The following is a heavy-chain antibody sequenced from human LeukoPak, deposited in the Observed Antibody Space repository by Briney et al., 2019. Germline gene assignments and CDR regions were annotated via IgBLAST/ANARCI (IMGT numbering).Heavy chain of an antibody. V-gene: IGHV3-21*01. CDR3: ARDLDVYWYFDL. D-gene: IGHD3/OR15-3a*01. CDR1: GFTFSSYS. Sequence: PGGSLRLSCAASGFTFSSYSMNWVRQAPGKGLEWVSSISSSSSYIYYADPVKGRFTISRDNAKNSLYLQMNSLRAEDTAVYYCARDLDVYWYFDLWGRGTLVTVSS. CDR2: ISSSSSYI. J-gene: IGHJ2*01.